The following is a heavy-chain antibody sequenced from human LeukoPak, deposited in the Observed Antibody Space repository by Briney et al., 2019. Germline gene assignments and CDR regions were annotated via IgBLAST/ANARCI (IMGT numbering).Heavy chain of an antibody. Sequence: GASVKASCKASGYTFTGYYMHWVRQAPGQGLEWMGWINPNSGGTNYAQKFQGRVTMTRDTSISTAYMELSRLRSDDTAVYYCARVSYSGYDRGYYFDYWGQGTLVTVSS. D-gene: IGHD5-12*01. CDR2: INPNSGGT. J-gene: IGHJ4*02. CDR1: GYTFTGYY. CDR3: ARVSYSGYDRGYYFDY. V-gene: IGHV1-2*02.